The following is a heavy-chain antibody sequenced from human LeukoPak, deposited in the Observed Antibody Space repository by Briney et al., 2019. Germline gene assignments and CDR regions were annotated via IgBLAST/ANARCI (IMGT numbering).Heavy chain of an antibody. CDR1: GGSISSYY. Sequence: SETLSLTCTVSGGSISSYYWSWIRQPPGKGLEWIGYIYYSGSTNYNPSLKSRVTISVDTSRNQFSLKLSSVTAADTAVYYCAGHPFPWGFDIWGQGTMVTVSS. CDR2: IYYSGST. D-gene: IGHD3-16*01. CDR3: AGHPFPWGFDI. J-gene: IGHJ3*02. V-gene: IGHV4-59*01.